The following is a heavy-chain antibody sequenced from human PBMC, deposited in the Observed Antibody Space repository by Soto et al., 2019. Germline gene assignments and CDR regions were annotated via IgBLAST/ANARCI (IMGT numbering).Heavy chain of an antibody. Sequence: EVHLLESGGGLVQRGGSLRLSCVASGFSFNNYAMNWVRLAPGKGLEWVANIGGRGGNAFYGDSMKGRFTISRDNSKNTLYLHMDNLRVEDSATYYCAKPSAYGDFAGSFDSWGQGTLVTVSP. J-gene: IGHJ4*02. D-gene: IGHD4-17*01. V-gene: IGHV3-23*01. CDR3: AKPSAYGDFAGSFDS. CDR1: GFSFNNYA. CDR2: IGGRGGNA.